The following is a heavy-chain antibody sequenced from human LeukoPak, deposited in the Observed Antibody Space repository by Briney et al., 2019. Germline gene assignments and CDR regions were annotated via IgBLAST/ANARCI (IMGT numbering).Heavy chain of an antibody. Sequence: SETLSLTCTVSGGSISSYYWSWIRQPPGKGLEWIGHIYYSGSTNYNPSLKSRVTISVDTSKNQFSLKLSSVTAADTAVYYCARELRFLEWTFIDYWGQGTLVTVSS. CDR3: ARELRFLEWTFIDY. CDR2: IYYSGST. V-gene: IGHV4-59*01. CDR1: GGSISSYY. D-gene: IGHD3-3*01. J-gene: IGHJ4*02.